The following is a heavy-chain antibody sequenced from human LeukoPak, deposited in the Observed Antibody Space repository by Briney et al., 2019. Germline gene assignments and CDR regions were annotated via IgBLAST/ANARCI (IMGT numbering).Heavy chain of an antibody. CDR1: GFTFSSYA. V-gene: IGHV3-23*01. Sequence: GGSLRLSCAASGFTFSSYAMSWVRQAPGKGLECISGFSGSGGSTYYADSVKGRFTISRDNSKNTLYLQMNSLRAEDTAVYYCAKDGDFWSGPHPAYYYYYMDVWGKGTTVTVSS. D-gene: IGHD3-3*01. CDR3: AKDGDFWSGPHPAYYYYYMDV. J-gene: IGHJ6*03. CDR2: FSGSGGST.